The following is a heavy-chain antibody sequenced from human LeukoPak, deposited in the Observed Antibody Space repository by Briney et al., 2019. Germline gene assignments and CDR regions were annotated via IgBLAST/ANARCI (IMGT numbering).Heavy chain of an antibody. CDR1: GFTFSNYA. J-gene: IGHJ4*02. Sequence: GGSLRLSCAASGFTFSNYAMTWVRQAPGKGLEWVSIISGRGDSTYYTDSVKGRFTISRDNSKNTLYLQMNSLRAEDTAVYYCARDRVRYCSGGSCYFDYWGQGTLVTVSS. V-gene: IGHV3-23*01. CDR3: ARDRVRYCSGGSCYFDY. D-gene: IGHD2-15*01. CDR2: ISGRGDST.